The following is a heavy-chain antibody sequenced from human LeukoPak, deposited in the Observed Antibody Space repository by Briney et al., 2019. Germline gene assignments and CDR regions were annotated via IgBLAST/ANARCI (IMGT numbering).Heavy chain of an antibody. D-gene: IGHD3/OR15-3a*01. CDR3: ARVREIAWATSDGTDF. CDR1: GFTFNTNG. CDR2: ISHDGTDK. V-gene: IGHV3-30-3*01. Sequence: GGSLRLSCAPSGFTFNTNGIHWVRQAPGKGLEWVTFISHDGTDKYYAESVKGRFSVSRDSSKNTVFVQMNSLRPEDTALYYCARVREIAWATSDGTDFWGQGTLVTVSS. J-gene: IGHJ4*02.